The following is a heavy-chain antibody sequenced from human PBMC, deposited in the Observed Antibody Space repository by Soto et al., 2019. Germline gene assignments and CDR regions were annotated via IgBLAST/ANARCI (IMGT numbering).Heavy chain of an antibody. V-gene: IGHV3-66*01. CDR1: GFTVSRNY. CDR3: AKYDTSSSSFDY. CDR2: MYSGGST. D-gene: IGHD3-9*01. Sequence: SCAASGFTVSRNYMSWVRQAPGKGLEWFSVMYSGGSTYYADSVKGRFTVSRDNSKNILYLQMNSLRAEDTAVYYCAKYDTSSSSFDYWGQGTLVTVSS. J-gene: IGHJ4*02.